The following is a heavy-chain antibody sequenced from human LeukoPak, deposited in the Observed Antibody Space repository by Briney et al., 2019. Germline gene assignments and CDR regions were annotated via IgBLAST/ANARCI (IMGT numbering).Heavy chain of an antibody. CDR1: GGTFSSYA. V-gene: IGHV1-69*10. CDR3: ARNLRYYYYYGMDV. Sequence: SVKVSCKASGGTFSSYAISWVRQAPGQGLEWMGGIIPILGIANYAQKLQGRVTITADKSTSTAYMELSSLRSEDTAVYYCARNLRYYYYYGMDVWGQGTTVTVSS. CDR2: IIPILGIA. J-gene: IGHJ6*02.